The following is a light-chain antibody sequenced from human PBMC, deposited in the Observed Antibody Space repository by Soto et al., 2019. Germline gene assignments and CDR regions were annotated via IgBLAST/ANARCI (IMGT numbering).Light chain of an antibody. CDR2: DVN. J-gene: IGLJ2*01. Sequence: QSVLTQPPSASGSPGQSVTISCIGTSSDVGGYNYVSWYQQHPGKAPKLMIYDVNKRPSGVPDRFSGSKSGNTASLTVSGLQAEEEDDYYCSSYAGSNNKVIFGGGTQLTVL. CDR1: SSDVGGYNY. CDR3: SSYAGSNNKVI. V-gene: IGLV2-8*01.